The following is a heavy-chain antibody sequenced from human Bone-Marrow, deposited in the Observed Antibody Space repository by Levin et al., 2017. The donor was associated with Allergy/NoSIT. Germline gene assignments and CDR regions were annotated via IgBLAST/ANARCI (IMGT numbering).Heavy chain of an antibody. CDR3: ARDNSGWIDY. Sequence: SSETLSLTCTVSGGSISSYHWTWIRQPPGKGLEWIGYIYYSGSTNYNPSLKSRVTISVDTSKNQFSLKLSSVTAADTAVYYCARDNSGWIDYWGQGTLVTVSS. V-gene: IGHV4-59*01. CDR2: IYYSGST. CDR1: GGSISSYH. D-gene: IGHD6-19*01. J-gene: IGHJ4*02.